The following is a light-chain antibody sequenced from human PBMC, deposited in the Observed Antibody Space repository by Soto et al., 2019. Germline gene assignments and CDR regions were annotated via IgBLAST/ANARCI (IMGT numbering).Light chain of an antibody. J-gene: IGLJ2*01. CDR2: EVS. Sequence: SALTQPASVSGSPGQSITISCTGTSSDVGGYNYVSWYQQHPGKAPKLMIYEVSNRPSGVSNRFSGSKSGNTASLSISGLQAEDESVYYCSSYTTSSTLVFGGGTKVTV. V-gene: IGLV2-14*01. CDR3: SSYTTSSTLV. CDR1: SSDVGGYNY.